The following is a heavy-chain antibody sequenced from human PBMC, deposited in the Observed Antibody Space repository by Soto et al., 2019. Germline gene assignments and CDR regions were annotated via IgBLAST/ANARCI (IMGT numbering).Heavy chain of an antibody. CDR2: MNPNSGNT. Sequence: QVQLVQSGAEVKKPGASVKVSCKASGYTFTSYDINWVRQATGQGLEWMGWMNPNSGNTGYAQKFQGSVTMTRNTSISTAYMELSSLRSEDTAVYYCARVKTLTKGSGFDPWGQGTLVTVSS. V-gene: IGHV1-8*01. J-gene: IGHJ5*02. D-gene: IGHD3-10*01. CDR1: GYTFTSYD. CDR3: ARVKTLTKGSGFDP.